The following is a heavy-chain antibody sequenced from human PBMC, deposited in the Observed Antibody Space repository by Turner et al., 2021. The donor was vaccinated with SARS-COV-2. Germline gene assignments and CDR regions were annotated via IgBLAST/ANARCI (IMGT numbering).Heavy chain of an antibody. CDR2: IYYSGSA. J-gene: IGHJ6*02. Sequence: QLQLQESGPGLVKPSETLSLTCPVSGGSISSSSYYWGWIRQPPGKGLEWIGNIYYSGSAYYNPSLKSRVTISVDPAKNQFSLKLTSGTAADTAVYYCARLMDTAMDYYGTDVWGQGTTVTVSS. V-gene: IGHV4-39*01. D-gene: IGHD5-18*01. CDR3: ARLMDTAMDYYGTDV. CDR1: GGSISSSSYY.